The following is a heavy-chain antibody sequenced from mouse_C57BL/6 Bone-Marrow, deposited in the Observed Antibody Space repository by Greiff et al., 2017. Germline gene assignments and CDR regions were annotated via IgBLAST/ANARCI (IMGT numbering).Heavy chain of an antibody. Sequence: VQGVESGPELVKPGASVKLSCKASGYTFTSYDINWVKQRPGQGLEWIGWIYPRDGSTKYNEKVKGKATLTVDTSSSTAYRELHSLTSEDSAVYFCARLEFDGSSGDWYFDVWGTGTTVTVSS. CDR3: ARLEFDGSSGDWYFDV. D-gene: IGHD1-1*01. V-gene: IGHV1-85*01. CDR1: GYTFTSYD. CDR2: IYPRDGST. J-gene: IGHJ1*03.